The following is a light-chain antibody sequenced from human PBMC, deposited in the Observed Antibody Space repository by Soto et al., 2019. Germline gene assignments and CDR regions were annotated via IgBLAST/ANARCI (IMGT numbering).Light chain of an antibody. Sequence: DILMTQSPPFLSASVGDIVTITCRASQALSNYLAWYQQKPGKAPDLLIYSASTLQSGVPSRFSGSGSETEFSLTIRALQPEDFATYYCQQLSRYPLTFGGGTKVDI. V-gene: IGKV1-9*01. CDR1: QALSNY. CDR3: QQLSRYPLT. J-gene: IGKJ4*01. CDR2: SAS.